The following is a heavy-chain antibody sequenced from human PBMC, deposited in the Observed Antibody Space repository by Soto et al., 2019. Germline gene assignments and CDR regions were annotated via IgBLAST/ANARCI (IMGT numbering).Heavy chain of an antibody. V-gene: IGHV4-39*01. Sequence: QLQLQESGPGLVKPSETLSLTCSVSGGTISSSSYYWGWIRQPPGKGLEWIGNIYYRGPTYYNQSLKSRVTISVDTSNNQFSLKLSAVTAAATAVYYCARRPPVGALDYWGQGTMVTVSS. CDR2: IYYRGPT. CDR3: ARRPPVGALDY. D-gene: IGHD1-26*01. CDR1: GGTISSSSYY. J-gene: IGHJ4*02.